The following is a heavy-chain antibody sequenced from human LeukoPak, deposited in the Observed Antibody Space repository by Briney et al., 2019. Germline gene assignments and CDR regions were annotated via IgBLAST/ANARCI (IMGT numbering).Heavy chain of an antibody. CDR2: IRYDGSNK. CDR3: AIGDYSSKTHDY. D-gene: IGHD6-13*01. J-gene: IGHJ4*02. Sequence: GGSLRLSCAASGFTFSSYGMHWVRQAPGKGLEWVAFIRYDGSNKYYADSVKGRFTISRDNSKNTLCLQMNSLRAEDTAVYYCAIGDYSSKTHDYWGQGTLVTVSS. CDR1: GFTFSSYG. V-gene: IGHV3-30*02.